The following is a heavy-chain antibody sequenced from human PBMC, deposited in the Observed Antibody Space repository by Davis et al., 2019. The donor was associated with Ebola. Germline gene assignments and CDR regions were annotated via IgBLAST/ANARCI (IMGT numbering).Heavy chain of an antibody. Sequence: PSETLSLTCTVASDSVSGYYWSWIRQPPGKGLEWIGHIYYYRGSTKYNPSLKSRVTISVGTSKNEFSLKLRSVTAADTAVYYCLGGRYGEPFDYWGQGTLVTVSS. D-gene: IGHD1-14*01. CDR3: LGGRYGEPFDY. J-gene: IGHJ4*02. V-gene: IGHV4-59*02. CDR2: IYYYRGST. CDR1: SDSVSGYY.